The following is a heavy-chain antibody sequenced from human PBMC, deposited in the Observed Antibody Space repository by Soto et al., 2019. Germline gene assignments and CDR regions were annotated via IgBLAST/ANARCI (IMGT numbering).Heavy chain of an antibody. CDR3: AKGSGYSSGWYNRRFDP. J-gene: IGHJ5*02. CDR2: ISWNSGSI. Sequence: GGSLRLSCAASGFTFDDYAMHWVRQAPGKGLEWVSGISWNSGSIGYADSVKGRFTISRDNAKNSLYLQMNSLRAEDTALYYCAKGSGYSSGWYNRRFDPWGQGTLVTVSS. V-gene: IGHV3-9*01. D-gene: IGHD6-19*01. CDR1: GFTFDDYA.